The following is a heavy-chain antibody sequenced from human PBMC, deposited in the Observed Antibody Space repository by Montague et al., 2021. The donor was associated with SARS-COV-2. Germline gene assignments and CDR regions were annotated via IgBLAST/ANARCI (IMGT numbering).Heavy chain of an antibody. CDR1: GGSISSGGYY. J-gene: IGHJ3*02. CDR2: IYYSGST. D-gene: IGHD5-12*01. CDR3: ARDRYSGYVLDAFDI. Sequence: TLSLTCTVSGGSISSGGYYWSWIRQPPGKGLEWIGYIYYSGSTYYNPSLKSRVTMSVDTSKNQFSLKLSSVTAADTAVYYCARDRYSGYVLDAFDIWGQGTMVTVSS. V-gene: IGHV4-31*03.